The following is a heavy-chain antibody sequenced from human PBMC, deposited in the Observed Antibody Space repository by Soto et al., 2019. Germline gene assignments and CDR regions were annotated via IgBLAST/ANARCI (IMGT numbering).Heavy chain of an antibody. V-gene: IGHV3-30-3*02. CDR2: ISYDGSNK. CDR1: GFTFSSYA. J-gene: IGHJ4*02. CDR3: AKSMAPARIQFDY. Sequence: PGGSLRLSCAASGFTFSSYAMHWVRQAPGKGLEWVAVISYDGSNKYYADSVKGRFTISRDNSKNTLYLQMNSLRAEDTAVYYCAKSMAPARIQFDYWGQGTLVTVSS. D-gene: IGHD3-10*01.